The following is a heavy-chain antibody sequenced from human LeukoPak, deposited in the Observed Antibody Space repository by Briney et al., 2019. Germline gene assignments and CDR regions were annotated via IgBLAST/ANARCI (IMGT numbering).Heavy chain of an antibody. CDR3: AKGYGESHFDS. D-gene: IGHD5-18*01. CDR1: GFTFRTYG. J-gene: IGHJ4*02. V-gene: IGHV3-30*02. Sequence: PGGSLRLSCSASGFTFRTYGMHWVRQAPGKGLEWVAFTRFDGSNQYYADSVKGRFTISRDNSNNTLSLQVNTLRGDDTAVYFCAKGYGESHFDSWGQGTLVTVSS. CDR2: TRFDGSNQ.